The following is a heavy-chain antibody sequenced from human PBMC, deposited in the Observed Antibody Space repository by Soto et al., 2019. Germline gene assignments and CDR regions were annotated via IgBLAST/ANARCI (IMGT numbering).Heavy chain of an antibody. CDR1: GFTFSGLG. D-gene: IGHD3-10*02. V-gene: IGHV3-33*01. J-gene: IGHJ4*02. CDR3: ARDGGGHTTFFGYFDY. Sequence: QVQLVESGGGVVQPGRSLRLSCAASGFTFSGLGMHWVRQAPGKGLEWVAVIRYDGSNIYYADAVKGRFTISRDNSKDTLYLQMNSRRADDTAVYYGARDGGGHTTFFGYFDYWGQGTLVTVSS. CDR2: IRYDGSNI.